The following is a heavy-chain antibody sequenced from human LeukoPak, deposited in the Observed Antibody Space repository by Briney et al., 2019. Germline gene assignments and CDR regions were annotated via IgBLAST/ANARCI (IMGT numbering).Heavy chain of an antibody. D-gene: IGHD3-22*01. J-gene: IGHJ6*02. Sequence: PSETLSLTCTVSGYSISSGYYWGWIRQPPGKGLEWIGSIYHSGSTYYNPSLKSRVTISVDTSKNQFSLKLSSVTAADTAVYYCARAYYDSSGYYSNYYGMDVWGQGTTVTVSS. CDR2: IYHSGST. CDR1: GYSISSGYY. CDR3: ARAYYDSSGYYSNYYGMDV. V-gene: IGHV4-38-2*02.